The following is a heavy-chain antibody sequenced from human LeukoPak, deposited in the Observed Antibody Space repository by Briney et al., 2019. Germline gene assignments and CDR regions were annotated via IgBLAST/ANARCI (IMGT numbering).Heavy chain of an antibody. V-gene: IGHV4-39*01. CDR3: ARHCSSTSCYYYGMDV. Sequence: PSVTLSLTCIVSGGSISSSSFHWGWIRQPPGKGLEWIGNIYYSGSSYYKPSLKSRVTISLDTSKNEFSLKLSSVTAADTAIYYCARHCSSTSCYYYGMDVWGQGTTVTVSS. J-gene: IGHJ6*02. CDR1: GGSISSSSFH. D-gene: IGHD2-2*01. CDR2: IYYSGSS.